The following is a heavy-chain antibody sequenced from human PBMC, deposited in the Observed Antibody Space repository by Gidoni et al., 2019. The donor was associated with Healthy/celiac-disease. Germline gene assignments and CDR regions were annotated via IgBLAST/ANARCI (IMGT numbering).Heavy chain of an antibody. V-gene: IGHV3-9*01. Sequence: EVQLVESGGGLVQPGRSLRLSCAASGFTFDDYAMPWVRQAPGKGLEWVSGISWNSGSIGYADSVKGRFTISRDNAKNSLYLQMNSLRAEDTALYYCAKVPTPSYYDSSGYGYDAFDIWGQGTMVTVSS. J-gene: IGHJ3*02. CDR2: ISWNSGSI. D-gene: IGHD3-22*01. CDR1: GFTFDDYA. CDR3: AKVPTPSYYDSSGYGYDAFDI.